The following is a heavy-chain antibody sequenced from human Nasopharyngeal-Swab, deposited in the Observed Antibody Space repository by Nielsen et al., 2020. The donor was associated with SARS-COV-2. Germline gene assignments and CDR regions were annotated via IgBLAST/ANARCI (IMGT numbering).Heavy chain of an antibody. CDR2: IYYSGST. CDR3: ARDYYDSSGYYGGFDP. D-gene: IGHD3-22*01. J-gene: IGHJ5*02. Sequence: RQAPGKGLEWIGYIYYSGSTYYNPSLKGRVTISVDTSKNQFSLKLSSVTAADTAVYYCARDYYDSSGYYGGFDPWGQGTLVTVSS. V-gene: IGHV4-30-4*01.